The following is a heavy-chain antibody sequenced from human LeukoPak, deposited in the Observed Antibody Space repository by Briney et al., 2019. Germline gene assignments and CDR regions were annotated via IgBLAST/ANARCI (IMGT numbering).Heavy chain of an antibody. Sequence: GASVTVSCTASGYTFTGYYMHWVRQAPGQGLEWMGWISAYNGNTNYAQKLQGRVTMTTDTSTSTAYMELRSLRSDDTAVYYCARVHEYYFDYWGQGTLVTVSS. J-gene: IGHJ4*02. CDR2: ISAYNGNT. CDR3: ARVHEYYFDY. CDR1: GYTFTGYY. V-gene: IGHV1-18*04.